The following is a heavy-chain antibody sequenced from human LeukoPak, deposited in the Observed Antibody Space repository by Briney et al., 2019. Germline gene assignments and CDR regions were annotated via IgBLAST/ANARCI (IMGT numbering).Heavy chain of an antibody. CDR2: IWYDGSKK. V-gene: IGHV3-30*02. D-gene: IGHD2-21*02. CDR1: GFSFSSYG. Sequence: GGSLRLSCAASGFSFSSYGMRWVRQAPGKGLEWVAVIWYDGSKKYYADSVKGRFTISRDNSKNTLYLQMNSLRAEDTAVYYCAKDGVAYCGGDCYPYYFDYWGQGTLVTVSS. CDR3: AKDGVAYCGGDCYPYYFDY. J-gene: IGHJ4*02.